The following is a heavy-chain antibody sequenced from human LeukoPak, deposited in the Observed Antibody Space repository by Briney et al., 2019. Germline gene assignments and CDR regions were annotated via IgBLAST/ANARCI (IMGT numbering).Heavy chain of an antibody. Sequence: PGGSLRLSCAASGFTFNSYAMSWVRQAPGKGLEWVSAISSGGDNTYYADSVKGRLTISRDNSKNTLYVQMTSLRAEDTAVYYCAREDATMVLSLDYWGQGALVTVSS. J-gene: IGHJ4*02. CDR3: AREDATMVLSLDY. CDR1: GFTFNSYA. V-gene: IGHV3-23*01. CDR2: ISSGGDNT. D-gene: IGHD5-18*01.